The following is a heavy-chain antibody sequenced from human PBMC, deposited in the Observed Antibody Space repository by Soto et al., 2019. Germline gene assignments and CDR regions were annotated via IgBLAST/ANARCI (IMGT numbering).Heavy chain of an antibody. Sequence: PGGSLRLSCAPSGFTFSSYSMNWVRQAPGKGLEWVSYISSSSSTIYYADSVKGRFTISRDNAKNSLYLQMNSLRDEDTAVYYCARDDVLCDGGRCYGIPLDVWGKGTTVTVSS. J-gene: IGHJ6*03. CDR2: ISSSSSTI. D-gene: IGHD2-15*01. V-gene: IGHV3-48*02. CDR3: ARDDVLCDGGRCYGIPLDV. CDR1: GFTFSSYS.